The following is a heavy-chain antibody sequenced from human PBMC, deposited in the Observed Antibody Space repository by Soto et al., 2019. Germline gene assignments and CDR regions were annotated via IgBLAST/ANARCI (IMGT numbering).Heavy chain of an antibody. J-gene: IGHJ4*02. Sequence: GGSLRLSCSASGFTFSNYAMHWVRQSPGKGLEWVSAINNNGDTTYYADSVKGRFTISRDNSKNTLYLQMNSLRAEDTAVYYCAKAPSLLWFGELGYFDYWGQGTLVTVSS. CDR3: AKAPSLLWFGELGYFDY. CDR2: INNNGDTT. D-gene: IGHD3-10*01. CDR1: GFTFSNYA. V-gene: IGHV3-64*04.